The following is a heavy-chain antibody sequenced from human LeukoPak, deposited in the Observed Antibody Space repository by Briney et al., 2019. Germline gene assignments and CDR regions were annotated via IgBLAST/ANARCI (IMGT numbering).Heavy chain of an antibody. J-gene: IGHJ6*02. CDR2: INHSGST. CDR1: GGSFSGYY. Sequence: PSETLSLTCAVYGGSFSGYYWSWIRQPPGKGLEWIGEINHSGSTNYNPSLKSRVTISVDTSKNQFSLKLSSVTAADTAVYYCARGGYSYGYGKPYYYGMDVWGQGTTVTVSS. CDR3: ARGGYSYGYGKPYYYGMDV. V-gene: IGHV4-34*01. D-gene: IGHD5-18*01.